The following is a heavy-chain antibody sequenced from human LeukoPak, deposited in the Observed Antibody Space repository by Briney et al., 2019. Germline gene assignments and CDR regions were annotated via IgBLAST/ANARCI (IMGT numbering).Heavy chain of an antibody. D-gene: IGHD3-10*01. J-gene: IGHJ4*02. Sequence: ASVKASCKTSGYTFISYYIYWVRQAPGQGLECEGIINPSGGGTNYGQKFQGRVTMTSDMSTSTVYMELSSLRSEDTAVYYCAREMGGGDYYGSGSPDYWGQGTLVTVSS. CDR1: GYTFISYY. CDR2: INPSGGGT. V-gene: IGHV1-46*01. CDR3: AREMGGGDYYGSGSPDY.